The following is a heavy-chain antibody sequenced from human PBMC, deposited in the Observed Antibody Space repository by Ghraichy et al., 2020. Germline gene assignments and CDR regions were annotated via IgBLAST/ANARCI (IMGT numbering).Heavy chain of an antibody. CDR2: VFYSGNT. V-gene: IGHV4-59*08. Sequence: SETLSLTCTVSGGSISGYYWSWIRQPPGKGLEWIGYVFYSGNTNNNPFLKSRVTISLDTSKNLFSLKLNSVTAADTAVYYCARHDTYGFDNWGQGTLVTVSS. CDR1: GGSISGYY. D-gene: IGHD2-8*01. J-gene: IGHJ4*02. CDR3: ARHDTYGFDN.